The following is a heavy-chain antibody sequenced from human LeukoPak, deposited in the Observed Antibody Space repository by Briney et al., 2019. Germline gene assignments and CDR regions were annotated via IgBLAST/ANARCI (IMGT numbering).Heavy chain of an antibody. CDR2: IYYSGST. V-gene: IGHV4-59*05. J-gene: IGHJ4*02. CDR3: ARHRYSGSYYGAIDY. CDR1: GASISPYY. D-gene: IGHD1-26*01. Sequence: SETLSLICTVSGASISPYYWSWIRQPAGKGLEWIGSIYYSGSTYYNPSLKSRVTISVDTSKNQFSLKLSSVTAADTAVYYCARHRYSGSYYGAIDYWGQGTLVTVSS.